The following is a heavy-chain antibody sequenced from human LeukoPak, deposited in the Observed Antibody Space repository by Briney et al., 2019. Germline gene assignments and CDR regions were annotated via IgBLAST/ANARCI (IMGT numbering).Heavy chain of an antibody. J-gene: IGHJ6*03. CDR3: ARDQIVDDSSPWVNYYYYYYMDV. CDR2: IIPIFGTA. Sequence: GASVKVSCKASGGTFSSYAISWVRQAPGQGLEWMGGIIPIFGTANYAQKFQGRVTIITDESTSTAYMELTSLRSEDTAVYYCARDQIVDDSSPWVNYYYYYYMDVWGKGTTVTVSS. V-gene: IGHV1-69*05. D-gene: IGHD6-13*01. CDR1: GGTFSSYA.